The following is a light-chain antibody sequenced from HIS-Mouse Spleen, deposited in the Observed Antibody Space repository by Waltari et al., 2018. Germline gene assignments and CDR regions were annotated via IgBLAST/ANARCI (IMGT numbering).Light chain of an antibody. CDR2: EDS. J-gene: IGLJ2*01. V-gene: IGLV3-10*01. CDR3: YSTDSSGNHRV. CDR1: ALPNKY. Sequence: SYELTQPPSVSVSPGQTARITFSGDALPNKYAYWYQQKSGQAPVLVIYEDSKRPTGIPERFSGSSSGTMATLTISGAQVEDEADYYCYSTDSSGNHRVFGGGTKLTVL.